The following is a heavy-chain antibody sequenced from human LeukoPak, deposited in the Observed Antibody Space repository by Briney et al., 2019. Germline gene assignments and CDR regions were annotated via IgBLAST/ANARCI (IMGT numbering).Heavy chain of an antibody. CDR2: ISAYNGNT. D-gene: IGHD6-19*01. CDR1: GYTFTSYG. CDR3: ARDSVGGLNWFDP. Sequence: GASVKVSCKASGYTFTSYGVSWVRQAPGERRERMGWISAYNGNTNYAQKLQGTVTMTTDTSTSTAYMELRSLRSDATAVYYCARDSVGGLNWFDPWGQGTLVTVSS. V-gene: IGHV1-18*04. J-gene: IGHJ5*02.